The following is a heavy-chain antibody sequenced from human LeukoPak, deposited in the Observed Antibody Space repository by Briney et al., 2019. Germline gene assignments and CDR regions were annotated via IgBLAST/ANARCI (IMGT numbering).Heavy chain of an antibody. Sequence: PSETLSLTCSVSGGSISSYYWSWIRQPAGKGLEWIGRTYTTGSTNYNPSLKSRVTMSVDTSKNQFSLKLNSVTAADTAVYYCAREGPQGRTPNWFDPWGQGTLVTVSP. CDR1: GGSISSYY. J-gene: IGHJ5*02. V-gene: IGHV4-4*07. D-gene: IGHD2-15*01. CDR2: TYTTGST. CDR3: AREGPQGRTPNWFDP.